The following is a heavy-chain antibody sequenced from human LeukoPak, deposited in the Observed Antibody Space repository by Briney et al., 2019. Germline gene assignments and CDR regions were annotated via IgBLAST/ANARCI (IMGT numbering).Heavy chain of an antibody. J-gene: IGHJ4*02. V-gene: IGHV3-23*01. CDR2: ISDSGGST. CDR3: AKTSYYYDSSGYYYFDY. D-gene: IGHD3-22*01. CDR1: GFTFSSYA. Sequence: GGSLRLSCAASGFTFSSYAMSWVRQAPGKGLEWGSGISDSGGSTYYADSVKGRFTISRDNSKNTLYVQMNSLRAEDTAVYNCAKTSYYYDSSGYYYFDYWGQGTLVTVSS.